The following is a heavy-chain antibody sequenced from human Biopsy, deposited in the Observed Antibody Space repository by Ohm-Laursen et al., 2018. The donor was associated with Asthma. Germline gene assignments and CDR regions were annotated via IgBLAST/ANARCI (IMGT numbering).Heavy chain of an antibody. CDR1: GFTFSNYA. V-gene: IGHV3-30*03. J-gene: IGHJ6*02. Sequence: SLRLSCTASGFTFSNYAMHWVRQAPGKGLEWVALISYEGSNKHYAESVKGRITIPRDNSKNTLYLQMNSLRAEDTAVYYCARSDGMGVWGQGTTVTVSS. CDR2: ISYEGSNK. CDR3: ARSDGMGV.